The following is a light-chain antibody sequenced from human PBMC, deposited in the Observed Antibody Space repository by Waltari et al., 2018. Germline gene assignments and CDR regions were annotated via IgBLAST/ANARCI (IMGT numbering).Light chain of an antibody. J-gene: IGLJ2*01. Sequence: WYQQHPGRAPKLSIFEVNVRPSWVSNRFSGSKSGNTAFLTISGLQTEDEGHFYCCSYTTTGPVVFGGGTKLTVL. V-gene: IGLV2-14*01. CDR3: CSYTTTGPVV. CDR2: EVN.